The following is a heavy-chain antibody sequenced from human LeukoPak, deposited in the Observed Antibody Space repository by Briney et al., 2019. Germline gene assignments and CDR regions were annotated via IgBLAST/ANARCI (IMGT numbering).Heavy chain of an antibody. Sequence: ASVKVSCKASGYTLTNYAIHWVRQAPGQRLEWMGRFNSDTGNTDYSQKFQGRVSISRDTSANTAYMELNRLRPEDTAVFYCVRGGPNKSGWTLDYWGQGTLVTVSS. V-gene: IGHV1-3*01. CDR1: GYTLTNYA. CDR2: FNSDTGNT. D-gene: IGHD6-19*01. CDR3: VRGGPNKSGWTLDY. J-gene: IGHJ4*02.